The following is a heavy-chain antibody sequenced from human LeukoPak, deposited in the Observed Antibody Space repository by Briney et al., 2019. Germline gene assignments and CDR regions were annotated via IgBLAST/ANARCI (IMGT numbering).Heavy chain of an antibody. CDR1: GYTFSSYV. D-gene: IGHD1-1*01. CDR3: ARDRGGTGDFDY. CDR2: INVGNGDT. Sequence: ASVTVSCKASGYTFSSYVIHWLRRAPGQRLEWMGWINVGNGDTKYSQKFQGRVTIARDTSASTAYMELSSLRSEGTAIYYCARDRGGTGDFDYWGQGTLVTVSS. J-gene: IGHJ4*02. V-gene: IGHV1-3*01.